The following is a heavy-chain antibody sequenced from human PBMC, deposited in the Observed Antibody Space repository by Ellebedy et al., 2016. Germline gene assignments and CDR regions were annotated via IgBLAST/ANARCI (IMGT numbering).Heavy chain of an antibody. CDR2: ISYDGSNK. V-gene: IGHV3-30-3*01. D-gene: IGHD3-9*01. Sequence: GESLKISCAASGFTFSSYAMHWVRQAPGKGLEWVAVISYDGSNKYYADSVKGRFTISRDNSKNTLYLQMNSLRAEDTAVYYCARDPSNYDILTGYYHDYGMDVWGQGTTVTVSS. J-gene: IGHJ6*02. CDR1: GFTFSSYA. CDR3: ARDPSNYDILTGYYHDYGMDV.